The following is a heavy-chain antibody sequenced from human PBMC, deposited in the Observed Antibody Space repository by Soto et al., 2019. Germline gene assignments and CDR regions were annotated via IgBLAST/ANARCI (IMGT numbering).Heavy chain of an antibody. J-gene: IGHJ6*02. CDR2: ISSSSSYI. D-gene: IGHD2-2*01. Sequence: PGGSLRLSCAASGFTFSSYSMNWVRQAPGKGLEWVSSISSSSSYIYYADSVKGRFTTSRDNAKNSLYLQMNSLRAEDTAVYYCARDRDCSSTSCYYYYGMDVWGQGTTVTVSS. CDR3: ARDRDCSSTSCYYYYGMDV. CDR1: GFTFSSYS. V-gene: IGHV3-21*01.